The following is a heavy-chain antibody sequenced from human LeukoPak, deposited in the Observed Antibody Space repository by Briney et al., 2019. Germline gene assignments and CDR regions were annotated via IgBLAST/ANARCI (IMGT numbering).Heavy chain of an antibody. J-gene: IGHJ4*02. V-gene: IGHV4-31*03. D-gene: IGHD3-9*01. CDR1: GASMRSETHY. CDR3: ARGRRELRYGPDY. Sequence: PSQTLSLTCSVSGASMRSETHYWSWLRQLPGKGPEWIAYIYYTAGAYYNPSLQSRVTISLDASENQFSLKLSSVTAADTAVYYCARGRRELRYGPDYWGQGTLVTVSS. CDR2: IYYTAGA.